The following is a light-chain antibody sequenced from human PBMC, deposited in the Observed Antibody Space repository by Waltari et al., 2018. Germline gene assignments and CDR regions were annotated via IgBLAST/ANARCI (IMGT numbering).Light chain of an antibody. V-gene: IGLV2-14*03. J-gene: IGLJ2*01. CDR3: SSYSNSSTFVV. Sequence: QSALTQPASVSGSPGQSITISCTGTSSDVGGYNYVSWYQQHPGKAPKLMLYDVSNRPSGVANRFSGSKSRNTASLTGSGLQAEDEADYHCSSYSNSSTFVVLVGGTKLTVL. CDR2: DVS. CDR1: SSDVGGYNY.